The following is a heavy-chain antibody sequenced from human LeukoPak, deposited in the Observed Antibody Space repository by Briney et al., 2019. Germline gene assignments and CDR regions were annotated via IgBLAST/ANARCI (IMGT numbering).Heavy chain of an antibody. D-gene: IGHD4-23*01. Sequence: SETLSLTCTVSGGSISSYYWSWIRQPAGKGLEWIGRIYTSGNTNYNPSRKSRLPMSVDTSKNQFSLKLSSVTAADTAVYYCARDRGDYGGPDYWGQGTLVTVSS. V-gene: IGHV4-4*07. J-gene: IGHJ4*02. CDR2: IYTSGNT. CDR3: ARDRGDYGGPDY. CDR1: GGSISSYY.